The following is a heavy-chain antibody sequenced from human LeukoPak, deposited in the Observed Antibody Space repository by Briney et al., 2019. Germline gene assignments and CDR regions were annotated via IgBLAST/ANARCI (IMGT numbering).Heavy chain of an antibody. V-gene: IGHV1-2*02. J-gene: IGHJ4*02. CDR3: AKYYYDSYEGYYFDY. CDR1: GYTFTGSY. D-gene: IGHD3-22*01. Sequence: GASVKVSCKDSGYTFTGSYRHWVRQAPGQGLEWMGWINPNSGGTNYAQKFQGRVTMTRDTSISTAYMELSRLKSDDTAFYYCAKYYYDSYEGYYFDYWGQGTLVTVSS. CDR2: INPNSGGT.